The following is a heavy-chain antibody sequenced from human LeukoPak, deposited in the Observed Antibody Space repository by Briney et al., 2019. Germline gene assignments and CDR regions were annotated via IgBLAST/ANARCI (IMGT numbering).Heavy chain of an antibody. CDR3: AKGRISTMIVVVPDC. CDR1: GFTFDVYA. CDR2: IRWNSGSI. Sequence: GGSLRLSCAASGFTFDVYAMHWVRQDPGPGLEWVSGIRWNSGSIGYADSVKGRFTISRDNAKNSLYRQMNSLRADDTAVYYCAKGRISTMIVVVPDCWGQGTLVTGAS. D-gene: IGHD3-22*01. V-gene: IGHV3-9*01. J-gene: IGHJ4*02.